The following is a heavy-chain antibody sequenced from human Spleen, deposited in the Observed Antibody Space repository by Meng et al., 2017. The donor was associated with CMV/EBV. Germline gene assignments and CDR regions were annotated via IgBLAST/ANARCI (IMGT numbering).Heavy chain of an antibody. CDR3: ARSGLSGLSMKRSPHYYYGMDV. CDR1: GFTFTNYE. Sequence: GGSLRLSCAASGFTFTNYEANWVRQSPGRGLEWVSYITDSDDITIYYVDSVKGRFTISRDNAKNSLYLQMNSLRAEDTGIYYCARSGLSGLSMKRSPHYYYGMDVWGQGTTVTVSS. V-gene: IGHV3-48*03. D-gene: IGHD2-8*01. CDR2: ITDSDDITI. J-gene: IGHJ6*02.